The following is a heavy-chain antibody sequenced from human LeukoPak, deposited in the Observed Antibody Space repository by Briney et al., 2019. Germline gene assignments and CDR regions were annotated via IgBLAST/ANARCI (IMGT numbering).Heavy chain of an antibody. Sequence: ASVKVSCKASGYTFTGYYMHWVRQAPGQGLEWVGWINPNSGGTNYAQKFQGRVTMTRDTSISTAYMELSRLRSDDTAVYYCARGRSYNWNVFHYYYYYYMDVWGKGTTVTVSS. CDR1: GYTFTGYY. V-gene: IGHV1-2*02. D-gene: IGHD1-20*01. CDR3: ARGRSYNWNVFHYYYYYYMDV. J-gene: IGHJ6*03. CDR2: INPNSGGT.